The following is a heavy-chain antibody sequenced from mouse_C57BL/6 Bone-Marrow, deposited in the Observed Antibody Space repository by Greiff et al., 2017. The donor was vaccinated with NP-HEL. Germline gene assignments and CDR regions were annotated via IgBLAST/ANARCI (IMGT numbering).Heavy chain of an antibody. CDR2: IYPGDGDT. V-gene: IGHV1-82*01. CDR3: AREGLLGGAMGY. CDR1: GYAFSSSW. J-gene: IGHJ4*01. Sequence: QVQLQQSGPELVKPGASVKISCKASGYAFSSSWMNWVKQRPGKGLEWIGRIYPGDGDTNYNGKFKGKATFTADKSSRTAYMQLSSLTSEASAVYFCAREGLLGGAMGYWGQGTSVTVAS. D-gene: IGHD2-13*01.